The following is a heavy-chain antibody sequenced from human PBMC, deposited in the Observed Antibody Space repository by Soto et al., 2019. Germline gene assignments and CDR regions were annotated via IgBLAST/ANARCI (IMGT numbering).Heavy chain of an antibody. CDR2: INDRGNYV. CDR1: GFRFSDSY. Sequence: QEQLVESGGGLVKPGGSLRLSCTASGFRFSDSYMTWIRQAPGKGLEGLSYINDRGNYVQYGDSVRGRFTVSRDNAKNTLFLQINSLRVEDTAVYYCARTDGAGPIGHFNLWGRGTLVTVSS. CDR3: ARTDGAGPIGHFNL. V-gene: IGHV3-11*01. D-gene: IGHD1-26*01. J-gene: IGHJ2*01.